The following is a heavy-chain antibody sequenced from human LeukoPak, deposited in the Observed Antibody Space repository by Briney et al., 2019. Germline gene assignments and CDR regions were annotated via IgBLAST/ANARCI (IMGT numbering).Heavy chain of an antibody. J-gene: IGHJ4*02. CDR2: IIPIFGTA. CDR3: ARGPRYYHDSSGYYYVDY. V-gene: IGHV1-69*05. CDR1: GGTFSSYA. Sequence: GASVKVSCKASGGTFSSYAISWVRQAPGQGLEWMGGIIPIFGTANYAQKFQGRVTITTDESTSTAYMELSSLRSEDTAVYYCARGPRYYHDSSGYYYVDYWGQGTLVTVSS. D-gene: IGHD3-22*01.